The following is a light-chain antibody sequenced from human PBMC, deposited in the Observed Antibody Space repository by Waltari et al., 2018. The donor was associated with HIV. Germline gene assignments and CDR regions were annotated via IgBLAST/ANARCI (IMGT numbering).Light chain of an antibody. CDR3: QQSHSTPWT. V-gene: IGKV1-39*01. CDR1: QNIWSY. J-gene: IGKJ1*01. Sequence: IQMTQSPSSLSASVGDRVTITSRASQNIWSYLTWYQQKSGKAPKLLIYAASSLQSGVPTRFSGSGSGAEYTLTISSLQPEDFATYFCQQSHSTPWTFGQGTKVEIK. CDR2: AAS.